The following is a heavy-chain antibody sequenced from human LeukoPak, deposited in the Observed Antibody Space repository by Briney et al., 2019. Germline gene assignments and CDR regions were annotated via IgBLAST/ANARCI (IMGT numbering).Heavy chain of an antibody. D-gene: IGHD3-9*01. J-gene: IGHJ4*02. CDR1: GYSFTSYW. Sequence: GESLKISCKGSGYSFTSYWIGWVRQMPGKGLEWMGIIYPGDSDTRYSPSFQGQVTISADKSISTAYLQWSSLKASDTAMYYCARLLDYDILTGPFDYWGQGTLVTVSS. V-gene: IGHV5-51*01. CDR2: IYPGDSDT. CDR3: ARLLDYDILTGPFDY.